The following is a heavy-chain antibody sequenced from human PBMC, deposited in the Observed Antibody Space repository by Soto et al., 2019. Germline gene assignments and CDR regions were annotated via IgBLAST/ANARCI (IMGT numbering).Heavy chain of an antibody. Sequence: VQLVESGGGVVQPGRSLRLSCAASGFTFSSYGMHWVRQAPGKGLEWVAVIWYDGTNEYYADSVKGRFTISRDNSKNTLYLQMNSLRAEDTAVYYCASQYSYVTGYYFDYWGQGTLVTVSS. D-gene: IGHD5-18*01. CDR3: ASQYSYVTGYYFDY. J-gene: IGHJ4*02. CDR2: IWYDGTNE. CDR1: GFTFSSYG. V-gene: IGHV3-33*01.